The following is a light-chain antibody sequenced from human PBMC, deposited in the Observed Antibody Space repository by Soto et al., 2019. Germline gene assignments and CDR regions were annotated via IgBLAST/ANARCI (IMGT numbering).Light chain of an antibody. V-gene: IGKV1-39*01. CDR1: QSISSY. CDR2: NAS. J-gene: IGKJ2*01. CDR3: QQSYSPPYT. Sequence: DIQMTQSPSSLSASVGDRVTITCRASQSISSYLNWYQQKPEKAPNLLIFNASSLQSGFPSGFSGSGSGTDFTLTISSLQPEDFAAYYCQQSYSPPYTFGQGTKLEIK.